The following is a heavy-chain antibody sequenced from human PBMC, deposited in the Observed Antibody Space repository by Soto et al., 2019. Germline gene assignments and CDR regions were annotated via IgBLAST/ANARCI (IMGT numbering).Heavy chain of an antibody. CDR2: IYYSGST. J-gene: IGHJ4*02. CDR3: ARATTSGYEYYFDY. D-gene: IGHD3-22*01. CDR1: GGSISSGDYY. Sequence: SETLSLTCTFSGGSISSGDYYLSWIRQPPGKGLEWIGYIYYSGSTYYNPSLKSRVTISVDASKNQFSLKLSSVTAADTAVYYCARATTSGYEYYFDYWGQGTLVTVSS. V-gene: IGHV4-30-4*01.